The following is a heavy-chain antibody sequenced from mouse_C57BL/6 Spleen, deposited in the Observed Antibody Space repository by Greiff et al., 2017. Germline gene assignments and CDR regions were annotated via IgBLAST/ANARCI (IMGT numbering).Heavy chain of an antibody. CDR1: GFTFSDYY. V-gene: IGHV5-16*01. CDR2: INYDGSST. D-gene: IGHD1-1*01. CDR3: ARGGVLRYFDV. J-gene: IGHJ1*03. Sequence: EVKLMESEGGLVQPGSSMKLSCTASGFTFSDYYMAWVRQVPEKGLEWVANINYDGSSTYYLDSLKSRFIISRDNAKNILYLQMSSLKSEDTATYYCARGGVLRYFDVWGTGTTVTVSS.